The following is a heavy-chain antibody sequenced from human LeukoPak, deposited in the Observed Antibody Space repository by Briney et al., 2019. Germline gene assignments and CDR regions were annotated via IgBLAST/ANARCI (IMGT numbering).Heavy chain of an antibody. CDR3: VRGDTYGRY. CDR1: GFTFSNAW. D-gene: IGHD5-18*01. Sequence: GGSLRLSCAASGFTFSNAWMSWVRQAPGKGLEWVSYISSRGTTIYYADSVKGRFTISRDNARSSLYLQMNSLRAEDTAVYYCVRGDTYGRYWGQGTLVTVSS. CDR2: ISSRGTTI. V-gene: IGHV3-11*01. J-gene: IGHJ4*02.